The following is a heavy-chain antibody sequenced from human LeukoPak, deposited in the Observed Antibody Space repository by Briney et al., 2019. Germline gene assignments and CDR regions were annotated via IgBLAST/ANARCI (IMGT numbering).Heavy chain of an antibody. CDR1: GGSFSGYN. V-gene: IGHV4-34*01. D-gene: IGHD2-21*02. CDR2: INHSGST. Sequence: ETHSLTCAVYGGSFSGYNWSWIRHPPGKGLDWIGEINHSGSTNYNPSFKSRVTISVDTSKNQFSLKLSSVTAADTAVYYCARLVCGGDCYSDHWGQGTLVTVSS. CDR3: ARLVCGGDCYSDH. J-gene: IGHJ4*02.